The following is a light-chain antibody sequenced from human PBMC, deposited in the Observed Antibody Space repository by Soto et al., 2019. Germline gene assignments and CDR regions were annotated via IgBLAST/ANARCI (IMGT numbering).Light chain of an antibody. CDR3: QQRRSWPPTIT. CDR2: VAP. CDR1: QSVSPY. V-gene: IGKV3-11*01. J-gene: IGKJ5*01. Sequence: EIVLTQSPATLSLPPGERATLSCRASQSVSPYLAWYQQRPGQAPRLLIYVAPYRATDIPPRFSGSGSVTDFTLTISSLEPEDFAVYYCQQRRSWPPTITFGQGTRLDIK.